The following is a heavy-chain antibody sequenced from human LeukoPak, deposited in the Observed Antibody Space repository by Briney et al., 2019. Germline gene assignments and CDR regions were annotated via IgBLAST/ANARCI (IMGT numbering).Heavy chain of an antibody. V-gene: IGHV4-39*07. CDR3: ARGCLDVVVPAANRQGWFDP. J-gene: IGHJ5*02. Sequence: SETLSLTCTVSGGSISSSSYYWGWIRQPPGKGLEWIGSIYYSGSTNYNPPLKSRVTISVDTSKNQFSLKLSSVTAADTAVYYCARGCLDVVVPAANRQGWFDPWGQGTLVTVSS. CDR1: GGSISSSSYY. CDR2: IYYSGST. D-gene: IGHD2-2*01.